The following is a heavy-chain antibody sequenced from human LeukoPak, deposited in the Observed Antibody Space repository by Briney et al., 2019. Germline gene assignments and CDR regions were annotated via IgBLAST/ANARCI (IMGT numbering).Heavy chain of an antibody. D-gene: IGHD6-19*01. J-gene: IGHJ5*02. V-gene: IGHV4-59*08. Sequence: SETLSLTCTVSGDSISSYYWSWIRQPPGKGLEWIGYISYSGSTHYSPSLKSRVTISVDTSKNHFSLRLTSVTAADTAVYYCARQKSYSSGWYFFDPWGQGTLVTVSS. CDR3: ARQKSYSSGWYFFDP. CDR2: ISYSGST. CDR1: GDSISSYY.